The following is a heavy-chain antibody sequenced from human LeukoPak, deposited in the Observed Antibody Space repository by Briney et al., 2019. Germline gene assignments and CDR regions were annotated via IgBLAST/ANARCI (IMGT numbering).Heavy chain of an antibody. CDR1: GGSISSGGYY. CDR3: ARPRRFLEWSDFDY. D-gene: IGHD3-3*01. Sequence: SETLSLTCTVSGGSISSGGYYWSWIRQPPGKGLEWIGYIYYSGSTYYNPSLKSRVTISVDTSKNQFSLKPSSVIAADTAVYYCARPRRFLEWSDFDYWGQGTLVTVSS. CDR2: IYYSGST. V-gene: IGHV4-30-4*08. J-gene: IGHJ4*02.